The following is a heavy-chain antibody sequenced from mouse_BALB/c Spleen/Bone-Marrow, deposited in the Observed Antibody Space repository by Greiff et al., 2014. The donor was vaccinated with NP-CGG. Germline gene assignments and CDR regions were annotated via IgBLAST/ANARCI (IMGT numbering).Heavy chain of an antibody. CDR2: IRNKPNGYTT. V-gene: IGHV7-3*02. CDR1: GFTFTDYF. J-gene: IGHJ2*01. D-gene: IGHD5-1*01. CDR3: ARDYSGYFDF. Sequence: DVMLVESGGGLVQPGGSLRLSCTTSGFTFTDYFMTWVRQPPGKALEWLGFIRNKPNGYTTEYNPSVKGRFTISRDNSQGILYLQMNTLRAEDSAIYYGARDYSGYFDFWGQGTTLTVSA.